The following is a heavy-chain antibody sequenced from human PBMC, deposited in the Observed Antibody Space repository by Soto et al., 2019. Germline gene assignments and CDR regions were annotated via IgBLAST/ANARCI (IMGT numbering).Heavy chain of an antibody. CDR3: AREGIAESGPNYYDF. J-gene: IGHJ4*02. D-gene: IGHD6-13*01. Sequence: QVQLVESGGGVVHPERSLRLSCSASEFTFSSYAMHWVRQAPGKGLEWVAGISYDGSTKNYADSVKGRFTISRDNSKNTLSLQMSALKGEDTATYYCAREGIAESGPNYYDFWGQGTLVAVSS. CDR1: EFTFSSYA. CDR2: ISYDGSTK. V-gene: IGHV3-30-3*01.